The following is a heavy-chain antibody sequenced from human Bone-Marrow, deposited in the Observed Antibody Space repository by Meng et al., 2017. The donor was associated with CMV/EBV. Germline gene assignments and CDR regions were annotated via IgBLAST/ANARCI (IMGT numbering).Heavy chain of an antibody. D-gene: IGHD6-25*01. CDR3: AKDSGWQRTHGLDV. J-gene: IGHJ6*02. V-gene: IGHV3-23*01. CDR2: TTGSGGDT. Sequence: GGSLRLSCAASGFTFSTYGMHWVRLAPGKGLEWVSETTGSGGDTYYADSVRGRFTISRDNAKNTLYLQMNSLRAEDTAVYYCAKDSGWQRTHGLDVWGQGTTVTFSS. CDR1: GFTFSTYG.